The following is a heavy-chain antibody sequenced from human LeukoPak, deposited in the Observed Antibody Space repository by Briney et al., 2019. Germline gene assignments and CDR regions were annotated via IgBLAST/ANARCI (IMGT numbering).Heavy chain of an antibody. J-gene: IGHJ6*03. CDR2: INPNSGGT. CDR3: ARSGSSSSRYYYYYMDV. V-gene: IGHV1-2*02. CDR1: GYTFTGYY. D-gene: IGHD6-6*01. Sequence: ASVTVSCKASGYTFTGYYMHWVRQAPGQGLEWMGWINPNSGGTNYAQKFQGRVTMTRDTSISTAYMELSSLRSEDTAVYYCARSGSSSSRYYYYYMDVWGKGTTVTVSS.